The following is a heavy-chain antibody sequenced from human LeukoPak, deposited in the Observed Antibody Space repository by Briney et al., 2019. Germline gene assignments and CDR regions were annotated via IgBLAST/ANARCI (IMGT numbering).Heavy chain of an antibody. CDR2: ISAHNGNT. CDR1: GYIFTSYG. D-gene: IGHD6-19*01. J-gene: IGHJ4*02. CDR3: ARSPAKPSGWRYLRYAYYFDY. Sequence: ASVKVSCKASGYIFTSYGIIWVRQAPGQGLQWMGWISAHNGNTNYAQKLQGRVTMTTDTSTSTVYMELRSLRSDDTAVYYCARSPAKPSGWRYLRYAYYFDYWGQGTLVTVSS. V-gene: IGHV1-18*01.